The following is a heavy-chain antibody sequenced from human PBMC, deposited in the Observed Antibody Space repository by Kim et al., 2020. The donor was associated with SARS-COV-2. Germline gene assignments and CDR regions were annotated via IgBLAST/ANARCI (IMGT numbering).Heavy chain of an antibody. Sequence: ASVKVSCKASGYTFTSYGISWVRQAPGQGLEWMGWISAYNGNTNYAQKLQGRVTMTTDTSTSTAYMELRSLRSDDTAVYYCAREGLGIAVADINAFDIWGQGTMVTVSS. CDR3: AREGLGIAVADINAFDI. V-gene: IGHV1-18*01. D-gene: IGHD6-19*01. CDR1: GYTFTSYG. CDR2: ISAYNGNT. J-gene: IGHJ3*02.